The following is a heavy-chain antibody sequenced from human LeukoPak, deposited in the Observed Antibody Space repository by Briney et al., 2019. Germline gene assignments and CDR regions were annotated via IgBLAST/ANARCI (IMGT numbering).Heavy chain of an antibody. CDR2: IYYSGST. J-gene: IGHJ4*02. V-gene: IGHV4-59*01. D-gene: IGHD3-22*01. CDR3: ARGERTTYYYDSSGCYPFDY. Sequence: SETLSLTCTVSGGSISSYYWSWIRQPPGKGLEWIGYIYYSGSTNYNPSLKSRVTISVDTSKNQFSLKLSSVTAADTAVYYCARGERTTYYYDSSGCYPFDYWGQGTLVTVSS. CDR1: GGSISSYY.